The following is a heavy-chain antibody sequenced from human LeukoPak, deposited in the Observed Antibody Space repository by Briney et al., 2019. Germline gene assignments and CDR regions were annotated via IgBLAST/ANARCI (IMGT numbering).Heavy chain of an antibody. V-gene: IGHV3-30*02. Sequence: GGSLRLSCAASGFSFTTYWMGWVRQAPGKGLEWVAFIRYDGSNKYYADSVKGRFTISRDNSKNTLYLQMNSLRAEDTAVYYCAKVLHDYGDYGIDYWGQGTLVTVSS. CDR1: GFSFTTYW. D-gene: IGHD4-17*01. CDR2: IRYDGSNK. J-gene: IGHJ4*02. CDR3: AKVLHDYGDYGIDY.